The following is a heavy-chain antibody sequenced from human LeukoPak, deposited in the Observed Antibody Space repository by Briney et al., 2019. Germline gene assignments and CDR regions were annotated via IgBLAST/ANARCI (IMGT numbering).Heavy chain of an antibody. V-gene: IGHV3-23*01. Sequence: PGGSLRLSCAASGFTFSRNGMTWVRQAPGKGLEWVSAISGSGGNTYYADSVKGRFTISRDNSKNTLYLQMNSLRAQDTAVYYCAKSGVYGSFFDYWGQGTLVTVSS. J-gene: IGHJ4*02. CDR3: AKSGVYGSFFDY. CDR2: ISGSGGNT. D-gene: IGHD4-17*01. CDR1: GFTFSRNG.